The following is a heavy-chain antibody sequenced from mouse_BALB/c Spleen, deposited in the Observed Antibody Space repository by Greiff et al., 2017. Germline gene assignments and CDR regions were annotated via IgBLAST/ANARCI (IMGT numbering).Heavy chain of an antibody. CDR2: INPYNGDT. J-gene: IGHJ3*01. Sequence: EVQRVESGPELVKPGASVKISCKASGYSFTGYFMNWVKQSHGKSLEWIGRINPYNGDTFYNQKFKGKATLTVDKSSSTAHMELLSLTSEDSAVYYCGRSDDGYSAWFAYWGQGTLVTVSA. CDR3: GRSDDGYSAWFAY. V-gene: IGHV1-37*01. CDR1: GYSFTGYF. D-gene: IGHD2-3*01.